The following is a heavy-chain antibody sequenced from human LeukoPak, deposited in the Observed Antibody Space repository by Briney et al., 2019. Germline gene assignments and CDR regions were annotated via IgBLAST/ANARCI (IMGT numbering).Heavy chain of an antibody. V-gene: IGHV3-21*01. CDR3: ATCPNNAGFPIWFDS. CDR1: GFTFRTST. CDR2: ISGSSDYI. J-gene: IGHJ5*01. Sequence: PGGSLRLSCAVSGFTFRTSTINWFPQAPGKGLVWVSSISGSSDYIYYADSVKGRFTISRDNARNSLYLQMNSLRADNTAVYYSATCPNNAGFPIWFDSWGQGTLVTVSS. D-gene: IGHD1-14*01.